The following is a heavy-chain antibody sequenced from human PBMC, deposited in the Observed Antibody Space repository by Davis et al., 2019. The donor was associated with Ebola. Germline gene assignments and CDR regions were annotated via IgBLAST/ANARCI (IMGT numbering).Heavy chain of an antibody. CDR1: GFSFSDHA. Sequence: GESLKISCEVSGFSFSDHAFHWVRQVPGKGLEWVAIISHDGSIQDYADSTTGRFTISRDNSKNTLYLDMDSVRPEDTAMYYCATLWGGHCHGIRCYAPPDVGDLDSWGQGRLVAVSS. D-gene: IGHD2-21*01. CDR2: ISHDGSIQ. J-gene: IGHJ4*02. CDR3: ATLWGGHCHGIRCYAPPDVGDLDS. V-gene: IGHV3-30*04.